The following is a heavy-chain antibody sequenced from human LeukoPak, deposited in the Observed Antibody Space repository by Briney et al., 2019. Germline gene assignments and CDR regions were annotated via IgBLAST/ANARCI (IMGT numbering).Heavy chain of an antibody. CDR1: GFTFSSYS. Sequence: GGSLRLSCAASGFTFSSYSMNWVRQAPGKGLEWVSSISSSSSYIHYADSVKGRFTISRDNAKNSLCLQMNSLRAEDTAVYYCARDKYSSGSFDYWGQGTLVTVSS. CDR2: ISSSSSYI. J-gene: IGHJ4*02. V-gene: IGHV3-21*01. D-gene: IGHD6-19*01. CDR3: ARDKYSSGSFDY.